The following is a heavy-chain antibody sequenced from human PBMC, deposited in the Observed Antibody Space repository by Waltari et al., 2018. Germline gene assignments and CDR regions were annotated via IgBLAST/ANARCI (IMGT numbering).Heavy chain of an antibody. Sequence: QVQLVQSGAEVKTPGASVKVSCKASGYTFSGYYIHWARQAPGQGLEWMGRINPSTGGTNYAQKCQDRVTMTRDTSISTAYMELTRLRSDDTAVYYCASLPARAARGDYWGQGTLVTVSS. CDR3: ASLPARAARGDY. J-gene: IGHJ4*02. CDR2: INPSTGGT. CDR1: GYTFSGYY. V-gene: IGHV1-2*06. D-gene: IGHD3-10*01.